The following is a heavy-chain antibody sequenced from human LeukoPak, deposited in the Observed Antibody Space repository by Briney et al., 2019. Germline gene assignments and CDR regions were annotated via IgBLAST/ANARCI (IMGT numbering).Heavy chain of an antibody. D-gene: IGHD6-19*01. CDR2: IYHSGST. Sequence: SGTLSLTCAVSGGSISSSNWWSWVRQPPGKGLEWIGEIYHSGSTDYNPSLKSRVTISVDKSKNQFSLKLSSVTAEDTAVYYCAKVPVGAGTEYYFDYWGQGTLVTVSS. V-gene: IGHV4-4*02. CDR1: GGSISSSNW. J-gene: IGHJ4*02. CDR3: AKVPVGAGTEYYFDY.